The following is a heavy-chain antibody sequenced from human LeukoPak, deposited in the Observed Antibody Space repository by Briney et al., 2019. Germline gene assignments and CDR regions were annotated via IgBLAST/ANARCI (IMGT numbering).Heavy chain of an antibody. CDR1: GGSISSHY. V-gene: IGHV4-59*11. Sequence: KSSETLSLTCTVSGGSISSHYWSWIGQPPGKGLEWIGYIYYSGGTNYDPSLKSRVTISVDTSKNQFSLKLSSVTAADTAVYYCARGRAYYDFWSGSSKGWFDPWGQGTLVTVSS. CDR3: ARGRAYYDFWSGSSKGWFDP. D-gene: IGHD3-3*01. CDR2: IYYSGGT. J-gene: IGHJ5*02.